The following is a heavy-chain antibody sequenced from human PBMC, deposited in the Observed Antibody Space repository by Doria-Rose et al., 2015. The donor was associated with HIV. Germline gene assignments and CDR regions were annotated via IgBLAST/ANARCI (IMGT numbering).Heavy chain of an antibody. V-gene: IGHV4-39*01. CDR1: GGSITSSSYY. CDR2: AHYSGTT. CDR3: ARHKRSGTSDLFDY. D-gene: IGHD1-26*01. Sequence: KESGPGLVKPPETLSLTCSVSGGSITSSSYYWGWVRQPPGRGLEWIGSAHYSGTTYYNPSLTSRVTISLDTSKTHFSLRLSSVTAADTAVYYCARHKRSGTSDLFDYWGQGTLVTVSS. J-gene: IGHJ4*02.